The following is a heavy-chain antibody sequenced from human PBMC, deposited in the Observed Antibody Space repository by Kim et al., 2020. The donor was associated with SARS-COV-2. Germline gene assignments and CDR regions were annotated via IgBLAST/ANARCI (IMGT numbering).Heavy chain of an antibody. CDR2: IYYSGST. V-gene: IGHV4-59*13. D-gene: IGHD6-13*01. CDR3: ARDNYSSLFDY. CDR1: GGSISSYY. Sequence: SETLSLTCTVSGGSISSYYWSWIRQPPGKGLEWIGYIYYSGSTNYNPSLKSRVTISVDTSKNQFSLKLSSVTAADTAVYYCARDNYSSLFDYWGQGTLVTVSS. J-gene: IGHJ4*02.